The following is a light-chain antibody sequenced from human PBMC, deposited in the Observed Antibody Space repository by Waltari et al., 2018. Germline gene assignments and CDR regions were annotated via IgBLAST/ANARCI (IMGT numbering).Light chain of an antibody. J-gene: IGKJ1*01. CDR3: QQYDNYWT. Sequence: DIQMTQSPSTLSASVGDRVTITCRASQSITNWLAWYQQKPGKAHKLLIYKASNLESGVPSRFSGSGSGTEFTLTISSLQPDDFATYYCQQYDNYWTFGQGTKVEIK. CDR2: KAS. V-gene: IGKV1-5*03. CDR1: QSITNW.